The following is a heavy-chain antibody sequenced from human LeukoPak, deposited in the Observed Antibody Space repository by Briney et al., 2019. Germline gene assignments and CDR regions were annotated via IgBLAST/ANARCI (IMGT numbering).Heavy chain of an antibody. CDR1: GFTFRSYW. CDR2: IKEDGSEK. V-gene: IGHV3-7*01. CDR3: ARDLVGAAD. D-gene: IGHD1-26*01. Sequence: GGSLRLSCAVSGFTFRSYWMSWVRQAPGKGLEWVANIKEDGSEKNYVESVKGRFTISRDNAKNSLYLHMNSLRAEDTAFYYCARDLVGAADWGQGTLVTVSS. J-gene: IGHJ4*02.